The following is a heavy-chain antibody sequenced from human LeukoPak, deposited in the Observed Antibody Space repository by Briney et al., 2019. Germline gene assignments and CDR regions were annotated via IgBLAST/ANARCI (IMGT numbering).Heavy chain of an antibody. Sequence: SETLSLTCTVSGGSLSRYYWIWLRQPPPKGLEGKGYLYYSGSTNYNPSLKSRVTILVGPSKDQFSLKLSSVSAADTAVYYCARHFPLSYYDSSGYHDAFDIWGQGTMVAVSS. CDR1: GGSLSRYY. J-gene: IGHJ3*02. CDR2: LYYSGST. V-gene: IGHV4-59*08. CDR3: ARHFPLSYYDSSGYHDAFDI. D-gene: IGHD3-22*01.